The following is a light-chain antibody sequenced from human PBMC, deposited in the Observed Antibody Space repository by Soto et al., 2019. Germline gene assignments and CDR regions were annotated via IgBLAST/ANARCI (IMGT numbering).Light chain of an antibody. CDR1: SSNIGAGYE. J-gene: IGLJ1*01. CDR2: ENN. V-gene: IGLV1-40*01. CDR3: QSHDSSLSGYV. Sequence: QSVLTQPPSVSEAPGQRVTISCTGSSSNIGAGYEAHWYQQVPGTAPKLLIYENNNRPSGVPDRFSCSKSGTSASLAITGLQAEDEAEYYCQSHDSSLSGYVFGTGTKLTVL.